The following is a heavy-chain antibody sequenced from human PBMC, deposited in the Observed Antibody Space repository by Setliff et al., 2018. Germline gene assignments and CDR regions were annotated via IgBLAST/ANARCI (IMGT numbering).Heavy chain of an antibody. CDR3: LRIRLVPHGHS. CDR1: ADSMNNNF. Sequence: SETLSLTCIVSADSMNNNFWTWIRRPPGKGLEWIGYIYPDGTTNYNPSLRSRVSISVDTSKNHFSLRLSSVTAADTAVYYCLRIRLVPHGHSWGQGTLVTVSS. V-gene: IGHV4-4*08. CDR2: IYPDGTT. J-gene: IGHJ4*02. D-gene: IGHD2-15*01.